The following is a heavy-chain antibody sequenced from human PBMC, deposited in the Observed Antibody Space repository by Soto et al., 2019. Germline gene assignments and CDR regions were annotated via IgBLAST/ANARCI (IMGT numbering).Heavy chain of an antibody. CDR3: ARGSVVAATLFDY. CDR1: GGSLSSGGYY. V-gene: IGHV4-31*03. Sequence: PSETLSLTCTVSGGSLSSGGYYWSWIRQHPGKGLEWIGYIYYSGSTYYNPSLKSRVTISVDTSKNQLSLKLSPVTAADTAVYYCARGSVVAATLFDYWGQGTLVTVSS. CDR2: IYYSGST. J-gene: IGHJ4*02. D-gene: IGHD2-15*01.